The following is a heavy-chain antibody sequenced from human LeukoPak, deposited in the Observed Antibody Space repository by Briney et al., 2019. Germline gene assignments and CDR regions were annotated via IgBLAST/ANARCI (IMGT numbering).Heavy chain of an antibody. Sequence: GGSLRLSCAASGFTFSSYGMSWVRQAPGKVLEWVSAISGSGGSTYYADSVKGRFTISRDNSKNTLYLQMNSLRAEDTAVYYCAKDMYYDSSGPVFDYWGQGILVTVSS. CDR3: AKDMYYDSSGPVFDY. V-gene: IGHV3-23*01. CDR2: ISGSGGST. D-gene: IGHD3-22*01. J-gene: IGHJ4*02. CDR1: GFTFSSYG.